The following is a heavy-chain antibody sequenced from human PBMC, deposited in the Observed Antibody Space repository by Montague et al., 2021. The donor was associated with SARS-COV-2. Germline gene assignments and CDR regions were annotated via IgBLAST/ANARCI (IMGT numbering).Heavy chain of an antibody. Sequence: TLSLTCTVSGGSVSSSGHYWTWIRQPPVRGLEWIAYIFYTGTPYYTPSLKSRLSISMDTSKNQFSLDLSSVTAADTAVYYCARRRTTAGTWYFDYWGQGTLVTVSS. CDR1: GGSVSSSGHY. V-gene: IGHV4-31*03. J-gene: IGHJ4*02. D-gene: IGHD6-13*01. CDR3: ARRRTTAGTWYFDY. CDR2: IFYTGTP.